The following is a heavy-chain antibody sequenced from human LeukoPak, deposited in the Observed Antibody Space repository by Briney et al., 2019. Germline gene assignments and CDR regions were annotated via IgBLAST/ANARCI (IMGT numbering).Heavy chain of an antibody. D-gene: IGHD3-22*01. CDR3: ARDASYYYDSSGYYTPYYYYMDV. CDR1: GGSISSYY. J-gene: IGHJ6*03. Sequence: SETLSLTCTVSGGSISSYYWSWIRQPPGKGLEWIGYIYYSGSTNYNPSLKSRVTISVDTSKNQFSLKLSSVTAAGTAVYYCARDASYYYDSSGYYTPYYYYMDVWGKGTTVTVSS. V-gene: IGHV4-59*01. CDR2: IYYSGST.